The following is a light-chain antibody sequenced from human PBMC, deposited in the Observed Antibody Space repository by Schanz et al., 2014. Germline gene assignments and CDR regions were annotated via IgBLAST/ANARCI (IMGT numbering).Light chain of an antibody. Sequence: SYDLTQPPSVSVAPGQTARITCGGGSIGGASVHWYQQKPGQAPVLVVYDDSDRPSGIPERFSGSTSGNTATLTISRVEAGDEADYYCQVWDSSSDHREVFGGGTKLTVL. CDR1: SIGGAS. V-gene: IGLV3-21*02. CDR2: DDS. CDR3: QVWDSSSDHREV. J-gene: IGLJ2*01.